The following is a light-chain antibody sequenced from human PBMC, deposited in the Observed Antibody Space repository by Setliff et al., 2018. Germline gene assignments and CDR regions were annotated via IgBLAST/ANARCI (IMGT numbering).Light chain of an antibody. V-gene: IGLV2-14*03. CDR2: DVS. Sequence: QSALTQPASVSGSPGQSITISCTGTSSDVGDSNYVSWYQHHPGKAPKLMIYDVSNRPSGVSNRFSGSKSDNTASLTISGLQAEDEADYYCSSYTSSSTPLIFGGGTK. CDR1: SSDVGDSNY. CDR3: SSYTSSSTPLI. J-gene: IGLJ2*01.